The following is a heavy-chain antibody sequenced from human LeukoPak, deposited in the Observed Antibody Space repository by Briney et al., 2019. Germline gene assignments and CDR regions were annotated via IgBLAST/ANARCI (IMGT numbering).Heavy chain of an antibody. J-gene: IGHJ5*02. CDR3: ARRGDYGDYWFDP. D-gene: IGHD4-17*01. V-gene: IGHV5-51*01. CDR2: IYPGDSDT. CDR1: GYSFTSYW. Sequence: GESLKISCKGSGYSFTSYWIGWVRQMPGKGLEWVGIIYPGDSDTRYSPPFQGQVTILVDKSISTAYLQWSNLKASDTAMYYCARRGDYGDYWFDPWGQGTLVTVSS.